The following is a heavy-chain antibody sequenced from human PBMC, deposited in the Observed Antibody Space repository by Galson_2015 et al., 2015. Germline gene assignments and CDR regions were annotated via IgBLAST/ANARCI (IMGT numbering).Heavy chain of an antibody. CDR1: GFTFSSYS. Sequence: SLRLSCAASGFTFSSYSMNWVRQAPGKGLEWVSYISSSSSTIYYADSVKGRFTISRDNAKNSLYLQMNSLRDEDTAVYYCATPPYYYYYMDVWGKGTTVTVSS. V-gene: IGHV3-48*02. CDR2: ISSSSSTI. CDR3: ATPPYYYYYMDV. J-gene: IGHJ6*03.